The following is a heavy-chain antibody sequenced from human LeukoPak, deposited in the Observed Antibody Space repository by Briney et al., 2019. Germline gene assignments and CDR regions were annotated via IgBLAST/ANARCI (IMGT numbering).Heavy chain of an antibody. D-gene: IGHD3-10*01. CDR3: VTCYYGSGRGYLQN. Sequence: PGGPLRLSCAASGFTFSNHYMSWIRQAPGKGVEWVSYISSRSTYTNYEDSVKGRFTISRDNAKNSLYLQMNSLRAEDTAVYFCVTCYYGSGRGYLQNWGQGTLVAV. J-gene: IGHJ1*01. V-gene: IGHV3-11*03. CDR2: ISSRSTYT. CDR1: GFTFSNHY.